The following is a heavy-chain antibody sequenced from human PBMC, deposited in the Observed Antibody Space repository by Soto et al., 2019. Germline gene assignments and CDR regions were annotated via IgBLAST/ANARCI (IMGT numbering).Heavy chain of an antibody. Sequence: GGSLRLSCAASGFTFSSYGMHWVRQAPGKGLEWVAVIWYDGSNKYYADSVKGRFTISRDNSKNTLYLQVSSLRAEDTAVYYCAKVTWNHPSGGNYRGHGSLVTVSS. CDR2: IWYDGSNK. CDR3: AKVTWNHPSGGNY. CDR1: GFTFSSYG. V-gene: IGHV3-33*06. D-gene: IGHD1-1*01. J-gene: IGHJ4*01.